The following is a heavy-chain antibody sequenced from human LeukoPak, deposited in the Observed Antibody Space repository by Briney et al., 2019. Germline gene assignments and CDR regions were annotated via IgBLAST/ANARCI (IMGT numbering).Heavy chain of an antibody. J-gene: IGHJ6*03. CDR2: IGTTGDT. CDR3: ARDRGGGHMDV. D-gene: IGHD2-15*01. CDR1: GFTFSSYA. V-gene: IGHV3-13*01. Sequence: SGGSLRLSCAASGFTFSSYAMSWVRQAPGKGLEWVSAIGTTGDTYYPGSVKGRFTISRENAKNSLYLQMNSLRAGDTAVYYCARDRGGGHMDVWGKGTTVTISS.